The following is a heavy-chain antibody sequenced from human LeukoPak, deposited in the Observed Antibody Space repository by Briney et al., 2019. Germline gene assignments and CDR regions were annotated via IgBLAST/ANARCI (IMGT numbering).Heavy chain of an antibody. J-gene: IGHJ4*02. V-gene: IGHV4-59*08. CDR3: ARHGGGGESYPRVFDY. CDR2: IYYRGST. CDR1: GGSISPYY. Sequence: SETLSLACTVSGGSISPYYWSWIRQPPGKGLEWIGYIYYRGSTNYNPSLNSRVTISVDTSKNQFSLKLSSMTAADTAVYYCARHGGGGESYPRVFDYWGRGSLVTVSS. D-gene: IGHD1-26*01.